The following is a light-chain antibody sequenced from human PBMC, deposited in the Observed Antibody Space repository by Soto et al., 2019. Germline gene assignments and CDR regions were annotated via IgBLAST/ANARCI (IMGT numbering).Light chain of an antibody. CDR2: GAS. CDR3: QQYGHSLWT. J-gene: IGKJ1*01. CDR1: QSINSF. Sequence: EIVLTQSPGTLSLSPGEGATLSCRASQSINSFLAWYQQRRGQAPRLLIHGASNRATGIPDRFSGSGSGPDFTLTISRLEPEDFAVYYCQQYGHSLWTFGQGTKVEIK. V-gene: IGKV3-20*01.